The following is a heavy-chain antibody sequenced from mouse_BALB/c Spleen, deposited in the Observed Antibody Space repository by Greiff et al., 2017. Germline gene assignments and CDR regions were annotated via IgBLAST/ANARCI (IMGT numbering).Heavy chain of an antibody. CDR2: INPSNGGT. V-gene: IGHV1S16*01. CDR1: GYTFTSYY. Sequence: QVQLQQSGAELMKPGASVKLSCKASGYTFTSYYMYWVKQRPGQGLEWIGGINPSNGGTNFNEKFKSKATLTVDKSSSTAYMQLSSLTSEDSAVYYCTRSGSSYFYAMDYWGQGTSVTVSS. CDR3: TRSGSSYFYAMDY. D-gene: IGHD1-1*01. J-gene: IGHJ4*01.